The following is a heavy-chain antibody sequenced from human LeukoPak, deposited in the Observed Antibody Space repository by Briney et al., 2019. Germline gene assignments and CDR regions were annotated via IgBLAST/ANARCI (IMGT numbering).Heavy chain of an antibody. D-gene: IGHD3-22*01. Sequence: GGSLRLSCAASGFTFSSSAMSWVRQVPGKGLEWVSAISGSGGSTYYADSVKGRFTISRDNSKNTLYLQMNSLRAEDTAVYYCAHDYYDSSGYYYYFDYWGQGTLVTVSS. CDR2: ISGSGGST. J-gene: IGHJ4*02. V-gene: IGHV3-23*01. CDR3: AHDYYDSSGYYYYFDY. CDR1: GFTFSSSA.